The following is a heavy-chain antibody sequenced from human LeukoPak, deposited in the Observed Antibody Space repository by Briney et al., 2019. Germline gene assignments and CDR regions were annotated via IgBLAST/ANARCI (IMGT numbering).Heavy chain of an antibody. D-gene: IGHD3-10*01. CDR1: GGSISSYY. CDR3: ARDKSTMVRGVMDR. J-gene: IGHJ4*02. V-gene: IGHV4-59*12. Sequence: SETLSLTCTVSGGSISSYYWSWIRQPPGKGLEWIGYIYYSGSTYYNPSLKSRVTISVDTSKNQFSLKLSSVTAADTAVYYCARDKSTMVRGVMDRWGQGTLVTVSS. CDR2: IYYSGST.